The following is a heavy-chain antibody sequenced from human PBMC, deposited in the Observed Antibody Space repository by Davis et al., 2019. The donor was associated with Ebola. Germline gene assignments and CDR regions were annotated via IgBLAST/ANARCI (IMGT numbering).Heavy chain of an antibody. V-gene: IGHV1-3*01. J-gene: IGHJ4*02. CDR1: GYTFTSYA. CDR3: ARGWDSSSSDY. CDR2: INAGNGNT. Sequence: ASVNVSCKASGYTFTSYAMHWVRQAPGQRLEWMGWINAGNGNTKYSQKLQGRVTMTTDTSTSTAYMELRSLRSDDTAVYYCARGWDSSSSDYWGQGTLVTVSS. D-gene: IGHD6-6*01.